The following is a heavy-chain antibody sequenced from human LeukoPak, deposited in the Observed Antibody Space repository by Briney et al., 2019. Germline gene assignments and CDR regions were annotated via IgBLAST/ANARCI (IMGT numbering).Heavy chain of an antibody. V-gene: IGHV4-34*01. D-gene: IGHD3-22*01. J-gene: IGHJ4*02. CDR1: GGSFSGYY. CDR2: INHSGST. CDR3: AGRVRGYYDSSGYRHYYFDY. Sequence: SETLSLTCAVYGGSFSGYYWSWIRQPPGKGLEWIGEINHSGSTNYNPSLKSRVTISVDTSKNQFSLKLSSVTAADTAVYYCAGRVRGYYDSSGYRHYYFDYWGQGTLVTVSS.